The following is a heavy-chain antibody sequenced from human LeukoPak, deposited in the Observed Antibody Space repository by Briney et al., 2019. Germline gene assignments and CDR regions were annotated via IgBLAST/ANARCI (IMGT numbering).Heavy chain of an antibody. V-gene: IGHV3-23*01. CDR2: ISGSGGST. D-gene: IGHD2-21*01. CDR3: AKDSVVVIAKGDAFDI. CDR1: GFTFSSYA. J-gene: IGHJ3*02. Sequence: GGSLRLSCAASGFTFSSYAMSWVRQAPGKGLEWVSTISGSGGSTHYADSVKGRLTISRDNSKNMLYLQMNSLRAEDTAVYYCAKDSVVVIAKGDAFDIWGQGTMVTVSS.